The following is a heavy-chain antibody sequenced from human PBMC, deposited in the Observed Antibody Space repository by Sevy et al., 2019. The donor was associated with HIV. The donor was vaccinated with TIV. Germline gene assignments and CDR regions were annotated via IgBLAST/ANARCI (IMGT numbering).Heavy chain of an antibody. Sequence: GGSLRLSCTASGFTFSDSWMHWVRQAPGKGLEWLANINQDGSVIYYVESVKGRFTISRDNSRNSLFLQMSSLRAGDTATYYCARAIGKDGAYWGQGTLVTVSS. D-gene: IGHD2-8*01. CDR1: GFTFSDSW. J-gene: IGHJ4*02. CDR2: INQDGSVI. V-gene: IGHV3-7*03. CDR3: ARAIGKDGAY.